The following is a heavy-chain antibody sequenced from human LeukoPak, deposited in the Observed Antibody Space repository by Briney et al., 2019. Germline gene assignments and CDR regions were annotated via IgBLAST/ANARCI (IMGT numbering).Heavy chain of an antibody. V-gene: IGHV3-30*02. CDR2: IRYDGSNK. Sequence: GGSLRLSCAASGFTFSSYGMHWVRQAPGKGLEWVAFIRYDGSNKYYADSVKGRFTISRDNSKNTLYLQMNSLRAEDTAVYYCASLGYCSSTSCYGDYYYMDVWGKGTTLTVSS. J-gene: IGHJ6*03. CDR3: ASLGYCSSTSCYGDYYYMDV. D-gene: IGHD2-2*01. CDR1: GFTFSSYG.